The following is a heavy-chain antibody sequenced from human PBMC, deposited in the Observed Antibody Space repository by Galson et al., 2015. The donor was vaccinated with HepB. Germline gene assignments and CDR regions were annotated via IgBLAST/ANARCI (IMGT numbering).Heavy chain of an antibody. V-gene: IGHV3-7*03. CDR2: IKQDGSEK. CDR3: ARDAHSSSWYA. Sequence: SLRLSCAASGFTFSSYWMSWVRQAPGKGLEWVANIKQDGSEKYYVDSVKGRFTISRDNAKNSLYLQMNSLRAQDTAVYYCARDAHSSSWYAWGQGTLVTVSS. D-gene: IGHD6-13*01. CDR1: GFTFSSYW. J-gene: IGHJ5*02.